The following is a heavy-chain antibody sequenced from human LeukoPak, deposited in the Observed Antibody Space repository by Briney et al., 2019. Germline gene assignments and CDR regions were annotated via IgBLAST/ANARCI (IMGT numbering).Heavy chain of an antibody. CDR2: IYYSGST. Sequence: PSETLSLTCTVSGGSISSSSYYWGWIRQPPGKGLEWIGSIYYSGSTYYNPSLKSRVTISVDTSKNQFSLKLSSVTAADTAVYYCARRARGFGESPFDYWGQVTLVTVSS. V-gene: IGHV4-39*01. D-gene: IGHD3-10*01. J-gene: IGHJ4*02. CDR1: GGSISSSSYY. CDR3: ARRARGFGESPFDY.